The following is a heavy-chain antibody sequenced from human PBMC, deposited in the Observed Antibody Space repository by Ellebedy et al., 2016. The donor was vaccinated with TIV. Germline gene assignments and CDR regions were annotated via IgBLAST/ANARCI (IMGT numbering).Heavy chain of an antibody. D-gene: IGHD2-2*01. J-gene: IGHJ4*02. CDR1: GGSLSSGDYY. CDR2: IYYTGNT. CDR3: ASRFCSRTTCYHGVY. V-gene: IGHV4-39*01. Sequence: SETLSLTXTVSGGSLSSGDYYWAWIRQPPGKGLEWIGSIYYTGNTHYRPSFKSRVTISVDTSKNQFSLKLSSVTAADTAVYYCASRFCSRTTCYHGVYWGQGTLATVSS.